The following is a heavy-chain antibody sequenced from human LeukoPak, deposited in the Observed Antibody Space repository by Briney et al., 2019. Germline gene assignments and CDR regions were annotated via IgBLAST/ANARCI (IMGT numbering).Heavy chain of an antibody. CDR1: GGSFSGYY. CDR3: ANLVEAFDP. CDR2: INHSGST. D-gene: IGHD2-2*01. V-gene: IGHV4-34*01. Sequence: SETLSLTCAVYGGSFSGYYWSWIRQPPGKGLEWIGEINHSGSTNYNPSLKSRVTISVDTSKNQFSLKLSSVTAADTAMYYCANLVEAFDPWGQGTLVTVSS. J-gene: IGHJ5*02.